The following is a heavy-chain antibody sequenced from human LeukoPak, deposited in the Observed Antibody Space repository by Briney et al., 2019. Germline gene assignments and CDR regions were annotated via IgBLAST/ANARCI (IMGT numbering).Heavy chain of an antibody. CDR3: ARAYDFWSGYSPYYYGMDV. D-gene: IGHD3-3*01. CDR2: ISSSSSTI. Sequence: PGGSLRLSCAASGFTFSSYSMNWVRQAPGKGLEWVSYISSSSSTIYYADSVKGRFTISRDNAKNSLYLQMNSLRDEDTAVYYCARAYDFWSGYSPYYYGMDVWSQGTTVTVSS. CDR1: GFTFSSYS. V-gene: IGHV3-48*02. J-gene: IGHJ6*02.